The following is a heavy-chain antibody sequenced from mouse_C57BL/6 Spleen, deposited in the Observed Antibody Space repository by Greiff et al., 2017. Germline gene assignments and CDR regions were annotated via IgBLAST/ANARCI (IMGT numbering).Heavy chain of an antibody. V-gene: IGHV1-52*01. CDR3: AREEVYYGSSYGY. CDR2: IDPSDSET. D-gene: IGHD1-1*01. Sequence: QVQLQQPGAELVRPGSSVKLSCKASGYTFTSYWMHWVKQRPIQGLEWIGNIDPSDSETHYNQKFKDKATLTVDKSSSTAYMQLSSLTSEDSAVYYCAREEVYYGSSYGYWGQGTTLTGSS. J-gene: IGHJ2*01. CDR1: GYTFTSYW.